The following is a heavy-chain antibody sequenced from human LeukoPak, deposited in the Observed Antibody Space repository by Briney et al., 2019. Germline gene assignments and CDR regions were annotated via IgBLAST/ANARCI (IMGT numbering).Heavy chain of an antibody. D-gene: IGHD2-15*01. Sequence: ASVKVSCKASGYTFTGYYMHWVRQAPGQGLEWMGWINPNSGGTNYAQKFQGRVTMTRDTSISTAYMELSGLRSDDTAVYYCARSIWLVVNFDYWGQGTLVTVSS. J-gene: IGHJ4*02. CDR3: ARSIWLVVNFDY. V-gene: IGHV1-2*02. CDR2: INPNSGGT. CDR1: GYTFTGYY.